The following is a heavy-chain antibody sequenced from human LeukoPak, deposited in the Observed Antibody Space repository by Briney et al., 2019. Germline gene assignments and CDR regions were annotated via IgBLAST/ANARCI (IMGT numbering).Heavy chain of an antibody. Sequence: SETLSLTCTVSGASIRSGDYYWSWIRQPPGKGLEWIGYIYDSGSTYYNPSLKSRITISVDTSENRFSLKLSSVTATDTAVYYCARVLSRRYCSGGSCYLYYFDYWGQGTLVTVSS. D-gene: IGHD2-15*01. J-gene: IGHJ4*02. V-gene: IGHV4-30-4*01. CDR2: IYDSGST. CDR1: GASIRSGDYY. CDR3: ARVLSRRYCSGGSCYLYYFDY.